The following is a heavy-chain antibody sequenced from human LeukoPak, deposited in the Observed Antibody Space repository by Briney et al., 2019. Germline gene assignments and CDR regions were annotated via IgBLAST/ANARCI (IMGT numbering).Heavy chain of an antibody. V-gene: IGHV3-23*01. D-gene: IGHD5-18*01. J-gene: IGHJ4*02. Sequence: GGSLRLSCAASGFTFSSYAMSWVRRAPGKGLEWVSAISGSGGSTYYADSVKGRFTISRDNSKNTLYLQMNSLRAEDTAVYYCAKDGGEGGYSYGRFDYWGQGTLVTVSS. CDR1: GFTFSSYA. CDR3: AKDGGEGGYSYGRFDY. CDR2: ISGSGGST.